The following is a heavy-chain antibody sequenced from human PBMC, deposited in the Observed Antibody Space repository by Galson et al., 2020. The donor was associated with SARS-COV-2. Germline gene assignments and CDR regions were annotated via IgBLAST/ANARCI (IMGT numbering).Heavy chain of an antibody. CDR2: ISYDGKKE. V-gene: IGHV3-30*18. J-gene: IGHJ4*02. CDR1: GFSFSSYG. Sequence: GGSLRLSCVASGFSFSSYGMHWVRQAPGKGLEWVAVISYDGKKEYYADSVKGRFTISRENSKKTLYLRVDSLRAEDTAIYYCAKDIIYDYIWGTYRYTGYYFDYWGQGTQVTVSS. CDR3: AKDIIYDYIWGTYRYTGYYFDY. D-gene: IGHD3-16*02.